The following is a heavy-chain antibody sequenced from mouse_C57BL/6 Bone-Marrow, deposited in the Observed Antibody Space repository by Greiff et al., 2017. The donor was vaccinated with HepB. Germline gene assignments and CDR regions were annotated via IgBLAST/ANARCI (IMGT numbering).Heavy chain of an antibody. CDR1: GFTFSDYY. Sequence: SGFTFSDYYMYWVRQTPEKRLEWVAYISNGGGSTYYPDTVKGRFTISRDNAKNTLYLQMSRLKSEDTAMYYCARRGSSGHYYAMDYWGQGTSVTVSS. J-gene: IGHJ4*01. D-gene: IGHD3-2*02. V-gene: IGHV5-12*01. CDR3: ARRGSSGHYYAMDY. CDR2: ISNGGGST.